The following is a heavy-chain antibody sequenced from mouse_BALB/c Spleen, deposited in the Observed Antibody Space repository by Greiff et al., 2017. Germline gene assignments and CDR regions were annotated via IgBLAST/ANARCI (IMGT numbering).Heavy chain of an antibody. CDR2: ISYSGST. Sequence: VQLQQSGPGLVKPSQSLSLTCTVTGYSITSDYAWNWIRQFPGNKLEWMGYISYSGSTSYNPSLKSRISITRDTSKNQFFLQLNSVTTEDTATYYCARKGEGFAYWGQGTLVTVSA. V-gene: IGHV3-2*02. CDR1: GYSITSDYA. J-gene: IGHJ3*01. CDR3: ARKGEGFAY.